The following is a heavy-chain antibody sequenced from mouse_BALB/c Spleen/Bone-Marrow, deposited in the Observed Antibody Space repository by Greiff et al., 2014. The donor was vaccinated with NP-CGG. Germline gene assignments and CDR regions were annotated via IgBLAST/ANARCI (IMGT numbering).Heavy chain of an antibody. D-gene: IGHD1-1*01. CDR1: GYTFTSYV. V-gene: IGHV1-14*01. CDR2: INPYNDGT. Sequence: EVQLQESGPELVKPGASVKMSCKASGYTFTSYVIHWVKQKPGQGLEWIGYINPYNDGTKYNEKFKGKATLTSDKSSSTAYMERSSLTSEDSAVYYGAGGGYYGTSLYWYFDVWGAGTPVTVSS. CDR3: AGGGYYGTSLYWYFDV. J-gene: IGHJ1*01.